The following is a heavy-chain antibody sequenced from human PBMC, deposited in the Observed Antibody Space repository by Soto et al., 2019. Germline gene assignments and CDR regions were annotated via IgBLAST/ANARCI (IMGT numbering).Heavy chain of an antibody. CDR2: IKSKTDGGTT. V-gene: IGHV3-15*01. Sequence: GGSLRLSCAASGFTFSNAWMSWVRQAPGKGLEWVGRIKSKTDGGTTDYAAPVKGRFTISRDDSKNTLYLQMNSLKTEDAAVYYCTTDPLIMITLGGVIVIWGQGTLVTVSS. CDR3: TTDPLIMITLGGVIVI. J-gene: IGHJ4*02. CDR1: GFTFSNAW. D-gene: IGHD3-16*02.